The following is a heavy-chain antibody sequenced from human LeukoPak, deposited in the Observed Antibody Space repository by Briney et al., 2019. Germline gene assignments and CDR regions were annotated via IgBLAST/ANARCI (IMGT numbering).Heavy chain of an antibody. J-gene: IGHJ4*02. CDR2: IRSKAYGGTT. Sequence: SLRLSCTASGFTFGDYAMSWVRQAPGKGLEWVGFIRSKAYGGTTEYAASVKGRFTISRDDSKSIAYLQMNSLKTEDTAVYYCTRAAYGSGSFSDYWGQGTLVTVSS. V-gene: IGHV3-49*04. CDR3: TRAAYGSGSFSDY. CDR1: GFTFGDYA. D-gene: IGHD3-10*01.